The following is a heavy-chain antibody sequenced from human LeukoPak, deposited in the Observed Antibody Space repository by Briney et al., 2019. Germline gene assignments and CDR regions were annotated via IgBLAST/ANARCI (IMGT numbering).Heavy chain of an antibody. CDR1: GVTFSNAW. Sequence: GGSLRLSCVASGVTFSNAWMSWVRQAPGKGLEWVGRIKSKTDGGTTDYAAPVKGRFTISRDESESTLYLQMNSLKTEDAAMYYCTTVIVRATTVDYWGQGTLVTVSS. J-gene: IGHJ4*02. D-gene: IGHD1-26*01. CDR3: TTVIVRATTVDY. V-gene: IGHV3-15*01. CDR2: IKSKTDGGTT.